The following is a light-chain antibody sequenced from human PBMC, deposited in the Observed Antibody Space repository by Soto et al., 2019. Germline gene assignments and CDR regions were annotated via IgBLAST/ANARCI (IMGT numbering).Light chain of an antibody. J-gene: IGKJ1*01. CDR2: GTS. CDR3: QQYDSSPPT. Sequence: EIVLTQSPGTLSLSPGERATLSCRASQSVTNNYLAWYQRKPGQPPRLLIYGTSYRSTDIPRRFSGSGSGTDFTLTITRLEPEVFAVYYFQQYDSSPPTFGQGTKVEIK. CDR1: QSVTNNY. V-gene: IGKV3-20*01.